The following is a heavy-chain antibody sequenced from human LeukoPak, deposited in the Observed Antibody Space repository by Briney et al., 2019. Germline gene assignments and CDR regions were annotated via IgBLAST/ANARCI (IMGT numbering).Heavy chain of an antibody. J-gene: IGHJ5*02. D-gene: IGHD3-9*01. V-gene: IGHV1-18*01. CDR2: ISAHNGNP. CDR1: GYTFTSYG. CDR3: ARTNYDFLTGYYDKWFDP. Sequence: ASVKVSCKTSGYTFTSYGFSWVRQAPAQGLEWMGWISAHNGNPNYARKFQGRVTMTTDTSTSTVYMELRSLRSDDTAVYYCARTNYDFLTGYYDKWFDPWGQGTLVTVSS.